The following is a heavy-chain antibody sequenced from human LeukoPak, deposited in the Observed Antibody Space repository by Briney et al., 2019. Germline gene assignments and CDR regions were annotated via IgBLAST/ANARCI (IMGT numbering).Heavy chain of an antibody. Sequence: HPGGSLRLSCAASGFTFSSYAMSWVRQAPGKGLEWVSAISGSGGSTYYADSVRGRFTISRDNSKNTLYLQMNSLRAEDTAVYYCAKDYGITMVRGVIITYPFDYWGQGTLVTVSS. V-gene: IGHV3-23*01. D-gene: IGHD3-10*01. CDR2: ISGSGGST. CDR1: GFTFSSYA. CDR3: AKDYGITMVRGVIITYPFDY. J-gene: IGHJ4*02.